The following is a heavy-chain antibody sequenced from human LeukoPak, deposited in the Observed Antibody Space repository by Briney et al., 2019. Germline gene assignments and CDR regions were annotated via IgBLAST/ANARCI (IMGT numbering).Heavy chain of an antibody. D-gene: IGHD6-19*01. J-gene: IGHJ4*02. CDR3: AKVTAVASTGALDY. CDR1: GFTLSSYW. CDR2: INSDGSST. V-gene: IGHV3-74*01. Sequence: GGSLRLSCAASGFTLSSYWMHWVRQAPGKGLGWVSRINSDGSSTTYAASVKGRFTISRDNAKNTLYLQMNSLRADDTAVYYCAKVTAVASTGALDYWGQGTLVTVSS.